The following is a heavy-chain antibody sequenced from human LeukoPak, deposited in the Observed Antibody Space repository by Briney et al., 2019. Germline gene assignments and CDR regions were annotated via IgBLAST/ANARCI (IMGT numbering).Heavy chain of an antibody. Sequence: AGSLRLSCAVSGSTSSRNFMSWVRQTPEKGLEWVANINQDGSEKNYVDSVKGEFTISRDNAKNSLCLQMNSLRAEDTAIYYCASGAGWESGYWGQGTQVTDSS. V-gene: IGHV3-7*01. D-gene: IGHD1-26*01. CDR1: GSTSSRNF. CDR2: INQDGSEK. J-gene: IGHJ4*02. CDR3: ASGAGWESGY.